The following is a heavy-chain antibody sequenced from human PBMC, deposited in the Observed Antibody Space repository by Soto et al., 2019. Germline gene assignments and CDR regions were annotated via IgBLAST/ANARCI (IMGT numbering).Heavy chain of an antibody. CDR1: GFTFSSYS. Sequence: PGGSLRLSCAASGFTFSSYSMNWVRQAPGKGLEWVSSISSSSSYIYYADSVKGRFTISRDNAKNSLYLQMNSLRAEDTAVYYCARDLRGYSGYGRETKPNWFDPWGQGTLVTVSS. CDR2: ISSSSSYI. J-gene: IGHJ5*02. V-gene: IGHV3-21*01. CDR3: ARDLRGYSGYGRETKPNWFDP. D-gene: IGHD5-12*01.